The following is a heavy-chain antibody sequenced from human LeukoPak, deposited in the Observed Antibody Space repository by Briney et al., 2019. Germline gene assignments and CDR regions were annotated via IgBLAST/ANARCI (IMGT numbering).Heavy chain of an antibody. CDR3: ARGTCSGGNCYGWFDP. V-gene: IGHV4-30-4*08. CDR1: GGSISSGDYY. Sequence: SETLSLTCTVSGGSISSGDYYWSWIRQPPGKGLEGIGYIYYTGSTYYNPSLKCRVTISVHMSKNQCSLKLSSVTAADMAVYYCARGTCSGGNCYGWFDPWGQGTLVTVSS. CDR2: IYYTGST. J-gene: IGHJ5*02. D-gene: IGHD2-15*01.